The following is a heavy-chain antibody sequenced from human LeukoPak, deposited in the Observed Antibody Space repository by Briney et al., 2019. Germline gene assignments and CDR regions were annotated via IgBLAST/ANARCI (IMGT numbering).Heavy chain of an antibody. CDR1: GFTFSSYS. D-gene: IGHD3-22*01. CDR2: ISSSSRYI. Sequence: GGSLRLSCAGTGFTFSSYSMNWVRQAPGKGLEGVSSISSSSRYIYYEDSVKGRFTISRDNAKNSLYLQMNSLRVEDTAVYYCARDPAYYYDSSGYYSSLYYYYMDVWGKGTTVTVSS. V-gene: IGHV3-21*01. CDR3: ARDPAYYYDSSGYYSSLYYYYMDV. J-gene: IGHJ6*03.